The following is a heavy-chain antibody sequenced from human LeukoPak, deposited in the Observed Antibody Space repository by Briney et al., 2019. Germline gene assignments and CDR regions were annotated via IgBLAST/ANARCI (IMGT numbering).Heavy chain of an antibody. D-gene: IGHD1-26*01. J-gene: IGHJ4*02. CDR2: FDPDDGET. V-gene: IGHV1-24*01. Sequence: ASVKVTCKVSGYTLTELPIHWVRQAPGKALEWMGGFDPDDGETVYAQMFQGRVTMTEDTSSDTASMELSSLRSEDTAVYYCASGTSGSYYVGIVRPIDYWGQGTLVTVSS. CDR1: GYTLTELP. CDR3: ASGTSGSYYVGIVRPIDY.